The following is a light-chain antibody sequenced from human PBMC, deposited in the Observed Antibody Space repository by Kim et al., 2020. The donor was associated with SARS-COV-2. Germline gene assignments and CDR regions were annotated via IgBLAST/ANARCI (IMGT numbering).Light chain of an antibody. V-gene: IGKV1-5*03. CDR3: QQYNSYPLT. CDR1: QSISNW. Sequence: STSVGDRVTINCRASQSISNWLAWYQQQPGKAPNLLIYKASILQSGVPSRFSGSGSGTEFTLTISSLQPDDFATYYCQQYNSYPLTFGPGTKVDIK. CDR2: KAS. J-gene: IGKJ3*01.